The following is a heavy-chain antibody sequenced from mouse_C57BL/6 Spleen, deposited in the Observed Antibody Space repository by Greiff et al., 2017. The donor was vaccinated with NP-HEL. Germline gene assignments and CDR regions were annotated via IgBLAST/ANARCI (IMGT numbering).Heavy chain of an antibody. CDR2: IWSGGST. V-gene: IGHV2-2*01. CDR1: GFSLTSYG. CDR3: AKERPYGTGYFDV. D-gene: IGHD4-1*01. J-gene: IGHJ1*03. Sequence: VMLVESGPGLVQPSQSLSITCTVSGFSLTSYGVHWVRQSPGKGLEWLGVIWSGGSTDYNAAFISRLSISKDNSKSQVFFKMNSLQADDTAIYYCAKERPYGTGYFDVWGTGTTVTVSS.